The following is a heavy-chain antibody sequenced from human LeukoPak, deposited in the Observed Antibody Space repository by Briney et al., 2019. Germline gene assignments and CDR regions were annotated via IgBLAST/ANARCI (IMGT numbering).Heavy chain of an antibody. J-gene: IGHJ3*02. CDR3: ARGNYYDSSTYYRAFDI. CDR2: IYYSGSS. D-gene: IGHD3-22*01. Sequence: SSETLSLTCTVSGVSLSSYYWNWIRQPPGKGLEWIGYIYYSGSSNYNPSLKSRVTISVDTSKNQFSLKLSSVTAADTAVYYCARGNYYDSSTYYRAFDIWGQGTMVTVSS. V-gene: IGHV4-59*01. CDR1: GVSLSSYY.